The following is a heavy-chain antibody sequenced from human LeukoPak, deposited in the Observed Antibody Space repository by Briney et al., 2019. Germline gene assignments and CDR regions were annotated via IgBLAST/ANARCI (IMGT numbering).Heavy chain of an antibody. CDR1: GFTFSSYA. J-gene: IGHJ4*02. CDR2: IKSKTDGGTT. D-gene: IGHD2/OR15-2a*01. V-gene: IGHV3-15*01. CDR3: TTAGPQTFPPDFDY. Sequence: GGSLRLSCAASGFTFSSYAMSWVRQAPGKGLEWVGRIKSKTDGGTTDYAAPVKGRFTISRDDSKNTLYLQMNSLKTEDTAVYYCTTAGPQTFPPDFDYWGQGTLVTVSS.